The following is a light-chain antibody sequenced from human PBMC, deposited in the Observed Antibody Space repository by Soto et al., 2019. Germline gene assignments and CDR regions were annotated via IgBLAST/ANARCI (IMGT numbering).Light chain of an antibody. V-gene: IGLV1-40*01. J-gene: IGLJ2*01. CDR3: HSYDSSLSGVV. CDR1: SSNIGAGYD. Sequence: QSVLTQPPSVSGAPGQRVTISCTGSSSNIGAGYDVHWYQQLPGTAPKLLIYGNSNRPSGVPDRFSGSKSGTSASLASTGLQAEDEADYYCHSYDSSLSGVVFGGGTKVTVL. CDR2: GNS.